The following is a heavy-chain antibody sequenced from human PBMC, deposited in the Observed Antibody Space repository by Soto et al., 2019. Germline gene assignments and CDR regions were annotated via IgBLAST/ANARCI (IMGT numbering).Heavy chain of an antibody. CDR1: GGTFSGAG. V-gene: IGHV1-69*18. Sequence: QVHLVQSGAEVRQPGSSVMVSCKASGGTFSGAGVSWVRQAPGQGLEWMGNHIPMFGSTNYAEKFQGRLTISADAPATTAYMDLSSLSSDDTAVYYCARGDGFNYYFDYWGQGALVTVSS. J-gene: IGHJ4*02. CDR3: ARGDGFNYYFDY. D-gene: IGHD1-1*01. CDR2: HIPMFGST.